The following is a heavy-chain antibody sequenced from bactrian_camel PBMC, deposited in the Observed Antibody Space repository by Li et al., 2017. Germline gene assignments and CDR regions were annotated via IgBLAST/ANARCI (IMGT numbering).Heavy chain of an antibody. CDR2: IDDDDVGTT. J-gene: IGHJ6*01. V-gene: IGHV3-3*01. CDR3: AADLPVDGGSWDSSPICRRFGV. CDR1: GYIRSSYS. Sequence: QLVESGGGSVQAGGSLRLSCAASGYIRSSYSMAWFRQVPGKEREGVANIDDDDVGTTTYADSVKGRFTISKDITGVYLQMNSLKPEDTAMYYCAADLPVDGGSWDSSPICRRFGVWGQGTQVTVS. D-gene: IGHD2*01.